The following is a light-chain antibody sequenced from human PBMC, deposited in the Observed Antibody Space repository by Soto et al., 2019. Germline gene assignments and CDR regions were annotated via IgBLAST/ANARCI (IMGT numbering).Light chain of an antibody. CDR3: QQYGSSPRT. V-gene: IGKV3-20*01. CDR2: GVS. Sequence: EIVLTQSPGTLSLSPGERATLSCRASQSVSSSYVAWYQQKPGQAPRLLIYGVSTGATDIPDRFSGSGSGTDFTLTISSLESEDFAVYYCQQYGSSPRTFGQGTKVDIK. J-gene: IGKJ1*01. CDR1: QSVSSSY.